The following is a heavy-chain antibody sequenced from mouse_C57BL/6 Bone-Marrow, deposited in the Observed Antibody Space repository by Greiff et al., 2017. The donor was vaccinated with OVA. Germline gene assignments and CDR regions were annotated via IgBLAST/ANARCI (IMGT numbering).Heavy chain of an antibody. CDR1: GYSITSGYD. CDR2: ISYSGST. J-gene: IGHJ1*03. V-gene: IGHV3-1*01. Sequence: EVQLQQSGPGMVKPSQSLSLTCTVTGYSITSGYDWHWIRHFPGNKLEWMGYISYSGSTIYNPSLKSRLSITHDTSQNHFFLKLNSVTTEDTATYYCARGDYYDSSYWYFDVWGTGTTVTVSA. D-gene: IGHD1-1*01. CDR3: ARGDYYDSSYWYFDV.